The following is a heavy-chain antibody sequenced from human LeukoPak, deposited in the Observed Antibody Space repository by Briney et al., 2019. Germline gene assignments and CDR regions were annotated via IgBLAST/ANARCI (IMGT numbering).Heavy chain of an antibody. CDR3: ARERGWLHYYFDY. Sequence: SETLSLTCTVSGGSISSGDYYWSWIRQPPGKGLEWIGYIYYSGSTYYNPSLKSRVTISVDTSKNQFSLKLSSVTAADTAVYYCARERGWLHYYFDYWGQGTQVTVSS. V-gene: IGHV4-30-4*01. J-gene: IGHJ4*02. CDR2: IYYSGST. CDR1: GGSISSGDYY. D-gene: IGHD5-24*01.